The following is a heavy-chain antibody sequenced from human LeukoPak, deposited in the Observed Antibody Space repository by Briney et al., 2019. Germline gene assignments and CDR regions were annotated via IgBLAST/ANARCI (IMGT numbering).Heavy chain of an antibody. CDR1: GFTFSNAW. D-gene: IGHD2-8*01. CDR2: IKSKTDGGTT. V-gene: IGHV3-15*01. CDR3: TTDVTYCTNGVCYYYYYGMDV. Sequence: GGSLRLSCAASGFTFSNAWMSWVRQAPGKGLEWVGRIKSKTDGGTTDYAAPVKGRFTISRDDSKTTLYLQMNSLKTEDTAVYYCTTDVTYCTNGVCYYYYYGMDVWGQGTTVTVSS. J-gene: IGHJ6*02.